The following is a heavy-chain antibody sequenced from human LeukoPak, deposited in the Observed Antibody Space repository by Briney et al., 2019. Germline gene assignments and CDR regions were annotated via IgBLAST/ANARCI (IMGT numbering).Heavy chain of an antibody. V-gene: IGHV7-4-1*02. CDR1: GYTFTSYA. CDR3: ARDASPKFTMIVDEGFPTDY. Sequence: ASVTVPCRAAGYTFTSYAMNWVRQAPGRGLEWMGWIKTNTGNPTYAQGFTGRFVFSLDTSVSTAYLQISSLKAEDTAVYYCARDASPKFTMIVDEGFPTDYWGQGTLVTVSS. CDR2: IKTNTGNP. D-gene: IGHD3-22*01. J-gene: IGHJ4*02.